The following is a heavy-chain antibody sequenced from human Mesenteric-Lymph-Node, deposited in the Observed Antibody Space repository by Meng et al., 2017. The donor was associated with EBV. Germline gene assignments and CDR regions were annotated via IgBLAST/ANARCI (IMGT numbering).Heavy chain of an antibody. D-gene: IGHD6-19*01. V-gene: IGHV1-69*01. CDR3: ARGIAVAGTRDY. J-gene: IGHJ4*02. CDR2: IIPIFGTA. Sequence: QVKRVQSGAELKNPGSAVNVSCKASGGTFSSYAISWVRQAPGQGLEWMGGIIPIFGTANYAQKFQGRVTITADESTSTAYMELSSLRSEDTAVYYCARGIAVAGTRDYWGQGTLVTVSS. CDR1: GGTFSSYA.